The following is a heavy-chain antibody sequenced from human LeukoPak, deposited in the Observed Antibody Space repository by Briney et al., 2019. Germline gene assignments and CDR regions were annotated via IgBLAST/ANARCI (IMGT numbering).Heavy chain of an antibody. D-gene: IGHD3-10*01. J-gene: IGHJ4*02. CDR1: GFTFSSYG. CDR2: IWYDGSNK. CDR3: APEPRITMVRGVISTYPLIDY. V-gene: IGHV3-33*01. Sequence: GGSLRLSCAASGFTFSSYGMHWVRQAPGKGLEWVAVIWYDGSNKYYADSVKGRFTISRDNSKNTLYLQMNSLRAEDTAVYYCAPEPRITMVRGVISTYPLIDYWGQGTLVTVSS.